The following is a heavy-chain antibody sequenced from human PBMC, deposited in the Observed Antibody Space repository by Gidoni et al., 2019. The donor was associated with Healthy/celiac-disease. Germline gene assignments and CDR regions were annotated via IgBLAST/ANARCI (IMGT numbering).Heavy chain of an antibody. J-gene: IGHJ6*02. V-gene: IGHV4-34*01. CDR3: ARWDGETYYDSSGYFYYYYGMDV. CDR2: INHSGST. D-gene: IGHD3-22*01. CDR1: GGSFRGYY. Sequence: QVQLQQWGAGLLKPSETLSLTCAVHGGSFRGYYWSWIRQPPGKGLEWIGEINHSGSTNYNPSLKSRVTISVDTSKNQFSLKLSSVTAADTAVYYCARWDGETYYDSSGYFYYYYGMDVWGQGTTVTVSS.